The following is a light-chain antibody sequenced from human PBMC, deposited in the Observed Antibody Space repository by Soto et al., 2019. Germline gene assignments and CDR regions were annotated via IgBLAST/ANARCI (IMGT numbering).Light chain of an antibody. CDR3: QQYYDYPPLI. V-gene: IGKV3-15*01. J-gene: IGKJ4*01. CDR1: RNINRK. Sequence: EIVMTQSPATLSVSPGERATLSCRASRNINRKLAWYQQKPGQAPRLLIYGASTRATGIPARFSGSGSGTEFTLIISSLQSEDFAVYYCQQYYDYPPLIFGGGTKVEIK. CDR2: GAS.